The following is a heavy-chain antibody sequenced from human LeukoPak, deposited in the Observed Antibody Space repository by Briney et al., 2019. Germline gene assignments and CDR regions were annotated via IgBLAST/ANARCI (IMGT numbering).Heavy chain of an antibody. CDR3: ARERGWNYDSSGYYPRQFDY. V-gene: IGHV1-69*13. CDR2: IIPIFGTA. CDR1: GGTFSSYA. J-gene: IGHJ4*02. D-gene: IGHD3-22*01. Sequence: SVKVSCKASGGTFSSYAISWVRQAPEQGLEWMGGIIPIFGTANYAQKFQGRVTITADESTSTAYMELSSLRSEDTAVYYCARERGWNYDSSGYYPRQFDYWGQGTLVTVSS.